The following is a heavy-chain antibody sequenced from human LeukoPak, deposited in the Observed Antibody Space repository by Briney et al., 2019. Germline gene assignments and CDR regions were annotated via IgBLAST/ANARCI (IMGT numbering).Heavy chain of an antibody. CDR2: TYFRSKWSS. V-gene: IGHV6-1*01. Sequence: SQTLSLTCALSGDTVSSNYVTWNWIRQSPSRGLEWLGRTYFRSKWSSDYAVSVKSRITVNPDTSKNQFSLQLISVTPEDTAIYYCARVKGGIFDYWGQGTLVTVSS. D-gene: IGHD3-16*01. CDR1: GDTVSSNYVT. J-gene: IGHJ4*02. CDR3: ARVKGGIFDY.